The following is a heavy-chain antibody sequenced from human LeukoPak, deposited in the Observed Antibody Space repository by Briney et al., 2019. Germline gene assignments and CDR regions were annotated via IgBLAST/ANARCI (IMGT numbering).Heavy chain of an antibody. CDR3: AKETSRITIFGVVIDY. Sequence: GGSLRLSCAASGFKFEIYWMSWVRQAPGKGLEWVANIKQDGSEKYYVDSVKGRFTISRDNAKNSLYLQMNSLRAEDTAVYYCAKETSRITIFGVVIDYWGQGTLVTVSS. J-gene: IGHJ4*02. CDR1: GFKFEIYW. V-gene: IGHV3-7*03. D-gene: IGHD3-3*01. CDR2: IKQDGSEK.